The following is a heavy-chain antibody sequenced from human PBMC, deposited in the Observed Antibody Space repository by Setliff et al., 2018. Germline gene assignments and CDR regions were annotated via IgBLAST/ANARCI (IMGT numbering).Heavy chain of an antibody. Sequence: SETLSLTCTVSGGSISPYFWSWVRQPPGKGLEWIGYVYHNGNTYYNPSLQSRVTISVDMSKNQFSLKLTSVTAADTAVYYCARVDFTMIQGVLGLWGQGTLVTVSS. J-gene: IGHJ1*01. CDR2: VYHNGNT. D-gene: IGHD3-10*01. CDR3: ARVDFTMIQGVLGL. V-gene: IGHV4-59*12. CDR1: GGSISPYF.